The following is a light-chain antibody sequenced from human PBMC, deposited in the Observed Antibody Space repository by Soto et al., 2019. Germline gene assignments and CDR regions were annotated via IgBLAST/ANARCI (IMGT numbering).Light chain of an antibody. CDR3: QQSYNTPRT. CDR1: QSISSY. CDR2: AAS. Sequence: DIQMTQSPSSLSASVGDRVTITCRASQSISSYLHWYQQKAGKAPKLLIYAASNLQSGVPSRFSGGGSGTDFTLTISSLQPEDFATYYCQQSYNTPRTFGQGPNVEIK. V-gene: IGKV1-39*01. J-gene: IGKJ1*01.